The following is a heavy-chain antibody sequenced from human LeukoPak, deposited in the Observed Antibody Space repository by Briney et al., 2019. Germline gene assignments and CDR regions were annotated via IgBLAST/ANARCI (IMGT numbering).Heavy chain of an antibody. D-gene: IGHD6-13*01. J-gene: IGHJ4*02. CDR2: MCYSGSA. Sequence: PSETLSLTCTLSVGFISHNTYYLRWIRQPPYKGRAWIGSMCYSGSAYYNPSLKSRVTMAVDTAKNQFSLNVNSVTAADTAVYYCARREGRSWYDPRSSFDRWGQGTLVTVSS. CDR1: VGFISHNTYY. V-gene: IGHV4-39*01. CDR3: ARREGRSWYDPRSSFDR.